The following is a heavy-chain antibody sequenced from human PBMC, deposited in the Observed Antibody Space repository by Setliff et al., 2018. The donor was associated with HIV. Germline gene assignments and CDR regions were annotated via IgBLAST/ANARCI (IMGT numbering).Heavy chain of an antibody. Sequence: SETLSLTCTVSGGSISSSSYYWGWIRQPPGKGLEWIGSIYYSGSTYYNPSLKSRVTISVDTSKNQFSLKLSPVTAADTAVYYCARGYGVTTFNYYYYYMDVWGKGTTVTVSS. J-gene: IGHJ6*03. V-gene: IGHV4-39*07. CDR3: ARGYGVTTFNYYYYYMDV. CDR2: IYYSGST. CDR1: GGSISSSSYY. D-gene: IGHD4-17*01.